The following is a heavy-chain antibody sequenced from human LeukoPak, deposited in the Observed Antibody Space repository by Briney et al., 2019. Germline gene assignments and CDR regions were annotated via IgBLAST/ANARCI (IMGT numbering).Heavy chain of an antibody. J-gene: IGHJ4*02. Sequence: ASVKVSCKASGYTFNNYCVYWVRQAPGHGLEWMGWINPNSGDTRYAQTFQGRVTVTSDTSITTAYMELSRLTSDDTAVYFCARGGHTDYSGAGSFEHWGQGTRVTVSS. CDR2: INPNSGDT. V-gene: IGHV1-2*02. CDR3: ARGGHTDYSGAGSFEH. D-gene: IGHD3-10*01. CDR1: GYTFNNYC.